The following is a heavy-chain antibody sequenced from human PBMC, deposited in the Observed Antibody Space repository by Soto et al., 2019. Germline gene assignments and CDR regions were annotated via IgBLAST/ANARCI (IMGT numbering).Heavy chain of an antibody. V-gene: IGHV1-24*01. CDR1: GYTLTELA. J-gene: IGHJ4*02. CDR3: AVHYDILTGRDY. CDR2: FDPEDGET. Sequence: QVQLVQSGAEVKKPGASVKVSCKVSGYTLTELAMHWVRQAPGKGLEWMGGFDPEDGETIYAQKFQGRVTMNEDTCKDTAYMELSSMITEDTAVYYSAVHYDILTGRDYWGQGTLVTVSS. D-gene: IGHD3-9*01.